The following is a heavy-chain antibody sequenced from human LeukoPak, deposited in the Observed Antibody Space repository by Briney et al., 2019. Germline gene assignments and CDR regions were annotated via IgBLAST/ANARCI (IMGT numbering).Heavy chain of an antibody. CDR2: IIPIFATA. D-gene: IGHD6-13*01. CDR1: GGTFSSYA. V-gene: IGHV1-69*13. J-gene: IGHJ4*02. Sequence: ASVKVSCKASGGTFSSYAISWVRQAPGQGLEWMGGIIPIFATANYAQKFQGRVTITADESTSTAYMELSSLRSDDTAVYYCASYSSSWYSFDYWGQGTLVTVSS. CDR3: ASYSSSWYSFDY.